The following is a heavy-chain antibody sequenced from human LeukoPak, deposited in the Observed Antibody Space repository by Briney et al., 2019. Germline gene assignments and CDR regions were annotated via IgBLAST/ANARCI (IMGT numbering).Heavy chain of an antibody. CDR3: ARVRGNYRYVPDF. V-gene: IGHV1-8*03. CDR1: GYTFTDYD. D-gene: IGHD3-16*02. J-gene: IGHJ4*02. Sequence: ASVKVSCKASGYTFTDYDINWVRQATGQGLEWMGWLNPSSGRTGFAQKLQGRVAITRDTSISIAYMELRSLRSEDTAVYYCARVRGNYRYVPDFWGQGTLVTVSS. CDR2: LNPSSGRT.